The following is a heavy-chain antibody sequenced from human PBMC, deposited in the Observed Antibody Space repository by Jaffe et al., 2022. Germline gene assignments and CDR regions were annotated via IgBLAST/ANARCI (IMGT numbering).Heavy chain of an antibody. D-gene: IGHD2-15*01. CDR2: TKSISGGGTT. CDR3: TADLGDCSSGFCYSRSGFDM. J-gene: IGHJ3*02. V-gene: IGHV3-15*05. CDR1: GLTFRNVW. Sequence: EVQVVESGGGLVNPGGSLRLSCAASGLTFRNVWLSWVRQAPGKGLEWVGRTKSISGGGTTDYAAPVKGRFTISRDDSKNTLYLQMNSLKTEDTAVYYCTADLGDCSSGFCYSRSGFDMWGQGTTVTVSS.